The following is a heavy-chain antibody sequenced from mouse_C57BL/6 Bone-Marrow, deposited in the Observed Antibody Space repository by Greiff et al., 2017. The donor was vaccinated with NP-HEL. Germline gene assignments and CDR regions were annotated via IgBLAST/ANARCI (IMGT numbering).Heavy chain of an antibody. CDR2: ISYDGSN. CDR3: AGYSNYVKRFDY. J-gene: IGHJ2*01. D-gene: IGHD2-5*01. V-gene: IGHV3-6*01. CDR1: GYSITSGYY. Sequence: VQLKESGPGLVKPSQSLSLTCSVTGYSITSGYYWNWIRQFPGNKLEWMGYISYDGSNNYNPSLKNRISITRDTSKNQFFLKLNSVTTEDTATYYCAGYSNYVKRFDYWGQGTTLTVSS.